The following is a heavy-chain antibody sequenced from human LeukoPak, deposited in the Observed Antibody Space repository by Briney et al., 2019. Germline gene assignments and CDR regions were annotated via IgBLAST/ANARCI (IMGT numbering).Heavy chain of an antibody. CDR1: GYSFTSYW. V-gene: IGHV5-51*01. J-gene: IGHJ6*02. Sequence: GESLKISCKGSGYSFTSYWIGWVRQMPGKGLEWMGIIYPGDSDTRYSPSFQGQVTISADKSISTAYLQWSSLKASDTAMYYCARLLIWSNYYYGMDVWGQGTLVTVSS. CDR3: ARLLIWSNYYYGMDV. D-gene: IGHD3-10*01. CDR2: IYPGDSDT.